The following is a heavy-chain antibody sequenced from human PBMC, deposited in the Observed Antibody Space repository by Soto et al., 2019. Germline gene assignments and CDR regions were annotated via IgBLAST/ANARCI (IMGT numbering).Heavy chain of an antibody. CDR3: ARTLADRFDY. D-gene: IGHD6-6*01. CDR1: GFPFSDYY. Sequence: GGSLRLSCAASGFPFSDYYMSWIRQAPGKGLEWVSHITNSGSTKYYADSVKGRFTISRDNAKNSLFLQMNSLRAEDTDVYYCARTLADRFDYWGQGTPVTVYS. J-gene: IGHJ4*02. V-gene: IGHV3-11*01. CDR2: ITNSGSTK.